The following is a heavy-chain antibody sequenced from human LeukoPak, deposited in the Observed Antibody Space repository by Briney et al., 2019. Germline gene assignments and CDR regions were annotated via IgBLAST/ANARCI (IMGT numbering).Heavy chain of an antibody. CDR2: IYYSGST. Sequence: SETLSLTCTVAGGSICSYYWSWIRQPPGKGLEWIGYIYYSGSTNYNPSLKSRVTISVDTSKNQFSLKLSSVTAADTAVYYCARALYSSGWYVGWGQGTLVTVSS. D-gene: IGHD6-19*01. CDR1: GGSICSYY. V-gene: IGHV4-59*01. CDR3: ARALYSSGWYVG. J-gene: IGHJ4*02.